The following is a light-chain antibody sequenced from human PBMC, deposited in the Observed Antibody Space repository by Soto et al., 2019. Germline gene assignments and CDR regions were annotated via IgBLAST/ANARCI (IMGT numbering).Light chain of an antibody. CDR1: SSNIGSNY. CDR2: RNN. J-gene: IGLJ2*01. CDR3: AAWDDSLSGVV. V-gene: IGLV1-47*01. Sequence: SVLTQPPSASGTPGQRVTISCSGSSSNIGSNYVYWYQQLPGTAPKLLIYRNNQRPAGVPDRFSGSKSGTSASLAISGLRSEDEADYYCAAWDDSLSGVVFGGGTQLTV.